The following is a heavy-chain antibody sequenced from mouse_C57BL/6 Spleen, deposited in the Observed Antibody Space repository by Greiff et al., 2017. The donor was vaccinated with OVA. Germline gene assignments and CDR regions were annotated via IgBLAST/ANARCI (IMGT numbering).Heavy chain of an antibody. CDR1: GYSITSGYY. CDR3: ARALYYGSSYGYFDV. CDR2: ISYDGSN. Sequence: DVQLQESGPGLVKPSQSLSLTCSVTGYSITSGYYWNWIRQFPGNKLEWMGYISYDGSNNYNPSLKNRISITRDTSKNQFFLKLNSVTTEDTATYYCARALYYGSSYGYFDVWGTGTTVTVSS. D-gene: IGHD1-1*01. J-gene: IGHJ1*03. V-gene: IGHV3-6*01.